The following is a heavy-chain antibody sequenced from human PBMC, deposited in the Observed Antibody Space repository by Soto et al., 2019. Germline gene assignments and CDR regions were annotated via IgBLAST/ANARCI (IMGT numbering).Heavy chain of an antibody. J-gene: IGHJ4*02. CDR2: ISWNSGSI. CDR3: AKALYDILTGAYFDY. CDR1: GFTFDDYA. D-gene: IGHD3-9*01. V-gene: IGHV3-9*01. Sequence: EVQLVESGGGLVQPGRSLRLSCAASGFTFDDYAMHWVRQAPGKGLEWVSGISWNSGSIGYADSVKGRFTISRDNAKNPLHLQMNSLRAKDTALYYCAKALYDILTGAYFDYWLQGTLVTVSS.